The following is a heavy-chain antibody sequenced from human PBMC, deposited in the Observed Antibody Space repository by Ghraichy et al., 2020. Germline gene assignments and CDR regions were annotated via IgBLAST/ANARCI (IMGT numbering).Heavy chain of an antibody. D-gene: IGHD1-7*01. CDR1: GFSFRDYY. CDR3: VREGQELGKCGFDL. CDR2: ISRNGRDT. J-gene: IGHJ5*02. V-gene: IGHV3-11*06. Sequence: GGSLRLSCATSGFSFRDYYMSWIRQAPGKGLEWVSLISRNGRDTNYADSVRGRFTISRDNAKNSLYLQMNTLRAEDTAVYYCVREGQELGKCGFDLWGQGTLVTVSS.